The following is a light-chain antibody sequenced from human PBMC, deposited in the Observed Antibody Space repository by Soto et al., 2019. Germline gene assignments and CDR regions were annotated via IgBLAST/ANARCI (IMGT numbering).Light chain of an antibody. CDR3: MQGTRWPPYT. V-gene: IGKV2-30*01. CDR1: QSLVSSDGNTY. J-gene: IGKJ2*01. CDR2: RVS. Sequence: DVGMTQSPLSLPVTLGQPASISCRSSQSLVSSDGNTYLSWFQQRPGQSPRRLISRVSNRDSGGPARSSGSASGTDFTLKISRVEAEDVGVYYCMQGTRWPPYTFGQGTKLEIK.